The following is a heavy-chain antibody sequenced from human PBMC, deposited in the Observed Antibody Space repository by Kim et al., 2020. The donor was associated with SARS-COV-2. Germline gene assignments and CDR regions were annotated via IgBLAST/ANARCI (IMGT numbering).Heavy chain of an antibody. CDR3: VRDRDSHYYGSGNAFAY. V-gene: IGHV3-33*01. Sequence: GGSLRLSCAASGFTFSNYGMHWVRQAPGKGLEWVAVIFYDGTHKYYADSVKGRFTISRDDSKNTLYLQMDSLRVDDTAVYYCVRDRDSHYYGSGNAFAYWGQGTLVTVSS. D-gene: IGHD3-10*01. J-gene: IGHJ4*02. CDR1: GFTFSNYG. CDR2: IFYDGTHK.